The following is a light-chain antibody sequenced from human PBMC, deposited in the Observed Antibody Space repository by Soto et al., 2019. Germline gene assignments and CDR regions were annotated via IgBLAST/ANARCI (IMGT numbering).Light chain of an antibody. CDR2: DVS. Sequence: QSALTQPASVSGSPGQSITISCTGTSSDVGGYNYVSWYQQHPGKAPKLMIYDVSNRPSGVSNRFSGSKSGNTASLTISGLRAEDEADYYCSSYTSRSSSTYVFGTGTKLTVL. J-gene: IGLJ1*01. V-gene: IGLV2-14*01. CDR1: SSDVGGYNY. CDR3: SSYTSRSSSTYV.